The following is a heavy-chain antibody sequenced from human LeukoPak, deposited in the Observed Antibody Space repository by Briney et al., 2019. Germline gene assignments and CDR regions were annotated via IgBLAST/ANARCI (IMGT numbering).Heavy chain of an antibody. CDR2: ISSYNDNT. J-gene: IGHJ6*03. Sequence: GASVKVSCKASGYTFTGYYMHWVRQAPGQGLEWMGWISSYNDNTNYAQKLQGRVTMTTDTSTSTAYMELRSLRSDDTAVYYCARDQITTVRGIIARSTPYYDYHYMDVWGKGTTVTVSS. D-gene: IGHD3-10*01. CDR3: ARDQITTVRGIIARSTPYYDYHYMDV. V-gene: IGHV1-18*04. CDR1: GYTFTGYY.